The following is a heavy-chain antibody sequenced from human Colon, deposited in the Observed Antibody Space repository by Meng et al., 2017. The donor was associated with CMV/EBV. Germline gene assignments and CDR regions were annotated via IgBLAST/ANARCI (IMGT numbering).Heavy chain of an antibody. CDR2: IRSRIYGGAE. Sequence: GESLKISCTPSGFTFRDYGISWVRQAPGKGLEWVSFIRSRIYGGAEEYAASVEGRFTVSRDDSNNMAYLQMNYLKTEDTAVYYCARGMTVPGAKYYFDYWGQGALVTVSS. D-gene: IGHD2-2*01. V-gene: IGHV3-49*04. CDR1: GFTFRDYG. J-gene: IGHJ4*02. CDR3: ARGMTVPGAKYYFDY.